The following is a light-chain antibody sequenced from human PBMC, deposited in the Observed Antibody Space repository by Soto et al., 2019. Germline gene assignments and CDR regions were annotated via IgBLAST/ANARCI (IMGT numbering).Light chain of an antibody. CDR3: SSYTSSSTLAA. J-gene: IGLJ2*01. V-gene: IGLV2-14*01. Sequence: QSALTQPASVSGSPGQSITISCTGTSSDVGGYNFVSWYQQHPGKAPKLMIYDVSNRPSGVSNRFSGSKSGNTASLTISGLHAEDEADYYCSSYTSSSTLAAFGGGTKLTVL. CDR1: SSDVGGYNF. CDR2: DVS.